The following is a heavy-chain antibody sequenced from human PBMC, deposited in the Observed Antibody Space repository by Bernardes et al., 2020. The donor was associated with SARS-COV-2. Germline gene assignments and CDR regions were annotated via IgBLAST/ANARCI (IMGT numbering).Heavy chain of an antibody. CDR3: AKDYETGELGIAVEGYCGH. D-gene: IGHD6-19*01. V-gene: IGHV3-9*01. CDR2: ISWNSGSI. J-gene: IGHJ4*02. CDR1: GFTFDDFA. Sequence: SLRLSCAASGFTFDDFAMHWVRQAPGKGLEWVSGISWNSGSIGYAAPVKGRFTISRDNAKNSLYLQMNSLRPDDTALYYCAKDYETGELGIAVEGYCGHWGQGTLVTVSS.